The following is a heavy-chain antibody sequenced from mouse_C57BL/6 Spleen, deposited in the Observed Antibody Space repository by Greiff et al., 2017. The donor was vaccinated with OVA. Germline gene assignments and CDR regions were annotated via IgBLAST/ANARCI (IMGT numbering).Heavy chain of an antibody. CDR3: ARDTSNYKFAY. Sequence: EVMLVESGGGLVKPGGSLKLSCAASGFTFSSYAMSWVRQTPEKRLEWVATISDGGSYTYYPDNVKGRFTISRDNAKNNLYLQMSHLKSEDTAMYYCARDTSNYKFAYWGQGTLVTVSA. D-gene: IGHD2-5*01. V-gene: IGHV5-4*01. J-gene: IGHJ3*01. CDR2: ISDGGSYT. CDR1: GFTFSSYA.